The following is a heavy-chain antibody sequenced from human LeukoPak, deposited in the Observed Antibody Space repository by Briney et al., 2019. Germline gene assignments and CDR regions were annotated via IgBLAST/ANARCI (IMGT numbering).Heavy chain of an antibody. CDR2: IYYSGST. D-gene: IGHD1-20*01. CDR3: ARVTGIGYYYYYVDV. J-gene: IGHJ6*03. V-gene: IGHV4-59*08. Sequence: PSETLSLTCTLPGGSISSYYWSWIRQPPGKGLEWIGYIYYSGSTNYNPSLKRRVTISVDTSKNQFSLKLSSVTAADTAVYCCARVTGIGYYYYYVDVWGKGTTVTVSS. CDR1: GGSISSYY.